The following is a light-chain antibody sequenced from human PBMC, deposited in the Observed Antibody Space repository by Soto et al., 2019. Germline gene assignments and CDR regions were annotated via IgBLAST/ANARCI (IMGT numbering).Light chain of an antibody. V-gene: IGLV1-40*01. CDR3: SSFTISRNTVI. J-gene: IGLJ2*01. CDR2: GNT. CDR1: SSNIGAGYD. Sequence: QPVLTQPPSVSGAPGQTVTISCTGSSSNIGAGYDVNWYHQLPGTAPKLLIHGNTNRPSGVPDRFSGSKSGTSASLAITGLQAEDEADYYCSSFTISRNTVIFGGGTKVTVL.